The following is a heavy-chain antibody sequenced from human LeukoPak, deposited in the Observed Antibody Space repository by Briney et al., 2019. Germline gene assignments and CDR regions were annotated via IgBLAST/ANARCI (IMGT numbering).Heavy chain of an antibody. V-gene: IGHV3-23*01. Sequence: GGSLRLSCAASGFTFSSCAMTWVRQAPGKGLEWVSAISGNGDYTYYADSVKGRFTISRDNSKNTLYLQMDSLRAEDTAVYYCAKRSNYYDFWSGIDYWGQGTLVTVSS. D-gene: IGHD3-3*01. CDR1: GFTFSSCA. J-gene: IGHJ4*02. CDR2: ISGNGDYT. CDR3: AKRSNYYDFWSGIDY.